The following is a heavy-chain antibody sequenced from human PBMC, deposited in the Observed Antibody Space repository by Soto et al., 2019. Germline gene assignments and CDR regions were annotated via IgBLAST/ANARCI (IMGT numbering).Heavy chain of an antibody. V-gene: IGHV4-4*02. D-gene: IGHD6-13*01. CDR1: GGSISSSNW. Sequence: QVQLQESGPGLVKPSGTLSLTCAVSGGSISSSNWWSWVRQHPGKGLEWIGEIYHSGSTNYNPSLKIRVTISVDKSKNQFSLKLSSVTAADTAVYYCARIAARYSSSWYYFDYCGQGTLVTVSS. CDR3: ARIAARYSSSWYYFDY. J-gene: IGHJ4*02. CDR2: IYHSGST.